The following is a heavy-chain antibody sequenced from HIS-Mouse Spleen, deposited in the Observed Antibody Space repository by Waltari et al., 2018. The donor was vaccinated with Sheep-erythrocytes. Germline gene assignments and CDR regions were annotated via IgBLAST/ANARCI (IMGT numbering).Heavy chain of an antibody. Sequence: EVQLVESGGVVVQPGGSLRLSCAASGFTFVDYAMHWFRQAPGKGLELVSFISWDGGSTYYADSVKGRFTISRDNSKNSLYLQMNSLRAEDTALYYCAKDKFVGYSGYYFDYWGQGTLVTVSS. V-gene: IGHV3-43D*03. J-gene: IGHJ4*02. CDR3: AKDKFVGYSGYYFDY. CDR1: GFTFVDYA. CDR2: ISWDGGST. D-gene: IGHD5-12*01.